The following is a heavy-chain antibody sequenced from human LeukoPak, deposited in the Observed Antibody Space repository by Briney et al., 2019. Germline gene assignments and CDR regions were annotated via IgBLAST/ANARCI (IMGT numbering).Heavy chain of an antibody. CDR3: TRVYGTGRSSQRLDS. J-gene: IGHJ4*02. Sequence: GGSLRLSCTSSGFRFSDHYMDWVRQAPGKALEWVGRMRNKINGYTTEYAPSVKGRFTISRDDSNSSFFLQMDTLKPEDTAVYYCTRVYGTGRSSQRLDSWGQGTLVTVSS. CDR2: MRNKINGYTT. V-gene: IGHV3-72*01. CDR1: GFRFSDHY. D-gene: IGHD2-8*02.